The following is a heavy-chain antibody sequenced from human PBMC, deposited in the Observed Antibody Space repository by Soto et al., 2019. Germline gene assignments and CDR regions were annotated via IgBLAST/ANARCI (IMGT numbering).Heavy chain of an antibody. D-gene: IGHD6-13*01. CDR3: ASGLYSSHWYYAFDY. Sequence: QVQLVQSGAEVKKPGASVKVSCKASGYTFTTYDINWVRQATGEGLEWMGWMNPNSDNTGHAEKFQGRVTLTGDTSINTADAEQNLIRADETAVYECASGLYSSHWYYAFDYWGQGPLVTVSS. V-gene: IGHV1-8*01. CDR1: GYTFTTYD. J-gene: IGHJ4*02. CDR2: MNPNSDNT.